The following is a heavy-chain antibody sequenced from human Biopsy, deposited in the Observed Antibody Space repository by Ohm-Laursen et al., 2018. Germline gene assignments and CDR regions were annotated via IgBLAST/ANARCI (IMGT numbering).Heavy chain of an antibody. CDR2: IYHSGIT. D-gene: IGHD1-1*01. V-gene: IGHV4-31*03. J-gene: IGHJ6*02. Sequence: PSDTLSLTCTVSGGAISTDGYYWSWIRQHPGKGLEWIAYIYHSGITFSSPSLGSRITISVNTSANRFSLSLTSVTAADTAVYYCARVEGEQLINSGMDVWGQGTTVTVSS. CDR3: ARVEGEQLINSGMDV. CDR1: GGAISTDGYY.